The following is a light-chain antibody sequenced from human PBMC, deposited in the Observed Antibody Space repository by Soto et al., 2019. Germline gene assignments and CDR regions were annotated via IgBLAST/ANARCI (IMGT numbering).Light chain of an antibody. J-gene: IGKJ5*01. CDR1: QNVRNNY. CDR2: SAS. CDR3: QQRAGSST. Sequence: EIVLTQSPGTLSLSPGERATLSCGASQNVRNNYLAWYQQKPGLAPRLLIYSASTRATGIPARFSGSGSGTDFTLTLSSLEPEDFAVYYCQQRAGSSTFGQGTRREIK. V-gene: IGKV3D-20*01.